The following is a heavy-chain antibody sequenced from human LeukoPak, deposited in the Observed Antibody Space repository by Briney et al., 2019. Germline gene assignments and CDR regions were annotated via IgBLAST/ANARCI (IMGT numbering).Heavy chain of an antibody. CDR3: ARDRAGYFYAMDV. D-gene: IGHD6-13*01. CDR2: INWKSNNI. Sequence: PGRSLRLSCAAFGFTFGDYAMHWVRQAPGKGLEWVSGINWKSNNIGYAVSVKGRFTISRDNAKNSLYLQMNSLRTEDTALYYCARDRAGYFYAMDVWGQGTSVTVS. J-gene: IGHJ6*02. CDR1: GFTFGDYA. V-gene: IGHV3-9*01.